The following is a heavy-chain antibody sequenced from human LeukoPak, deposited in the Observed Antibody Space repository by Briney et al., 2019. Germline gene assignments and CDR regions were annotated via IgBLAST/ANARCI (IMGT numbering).Heavy chain of an antibody. J-gene: IGHJ5*02. D-gene: IGHD3-10*01. CDR3: AREGITMVRGVTNFNWFDP. CDR1: GGSITTSNHY. Sequence: PSETLSLTCTVAGGSITTSNHYWSWIRQSPGKGLEWLVAIHYSGSLYYTPSLKSRLTLSVDTSTNQFSLRLTSVTAADTALYFCAREGITMVRGVTNFNWFDPWGQGTLVTVSS. V-gene: IGHV4-39*02. CDR2: IHYSGSL.